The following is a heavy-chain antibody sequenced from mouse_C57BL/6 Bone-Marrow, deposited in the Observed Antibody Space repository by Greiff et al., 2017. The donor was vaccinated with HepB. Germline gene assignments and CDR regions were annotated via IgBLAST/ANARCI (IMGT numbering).Heavy chain of an antibody. V-gene: IGHV3-6*01. CDR1: GYSITSGYY. CDR2: ISYDGSN. D-gene: IGHD1-1*01. Sequence: DVKLQESGPGLVKPSQSLSLTCSVTGYSITSGYYWNWIRQFPGNKLEWMGYISYDGSNNYNPSLKNRISITRDTSKNQFFLKLNSVTTEDTATYYCARRSYYGSSYPFDYWGQGTTLTVSS. J-gene: IGHJ2*01. CDR3: ARRSYYGSSYPFDY.